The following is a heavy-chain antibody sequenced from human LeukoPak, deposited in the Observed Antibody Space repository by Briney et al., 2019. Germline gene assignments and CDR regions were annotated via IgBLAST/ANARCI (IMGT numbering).Heavy chain of an antibody. CDR1: GFTFSSYA. CDR2: ISGNGGRT. J-gene: IGHJ5*02. D-gene: IGHD5-18*01. V-gene: IGHV3-23*01. CDR3: AKVRDLDTVLGRFDN. Sequence: GGSLRLSCAASGFTFSSYAMSWVRQAPGKRLEWVSVISGNGGRTYYADSVKGRFTISRDNSKNTLYLQMNSLRGEDTAVYYCAKVRDLDTVLGRFDNWGQGTLVTVSS.